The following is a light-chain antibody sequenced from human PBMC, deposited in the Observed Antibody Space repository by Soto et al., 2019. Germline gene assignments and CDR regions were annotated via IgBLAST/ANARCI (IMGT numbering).Light chain of an antibody. CDR1: QSISSW. V-gene: IGKV1-5*01. CDR3: QQYENYWT. Sequence: DIQMTQSPSTLSATAGDRVTITCRASQSISSWLAWYQHKPGKAPKLLIYDASNLDSGVPSRFSVSGSGTEFSLTISSLQPDDCATYYCQQYENYWTFGQGTKVDIK. J-gene: IGKJ1*01. CDR2: DAS.